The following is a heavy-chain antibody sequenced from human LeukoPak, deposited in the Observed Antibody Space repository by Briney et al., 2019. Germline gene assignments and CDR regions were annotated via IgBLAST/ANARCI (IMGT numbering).Heavy chain of an antibody. CDR1: GFTFSSYA. CDR3: AKDRQGRYFDWLLPPYYFDY. J-gene: IGHJ4*02. D-gene: IGHD3-9*01. CDR2: ISGSGGST. Sequence: GGSLRLSCAASGFTFSSYAMSWFRQAPGKGLEWVSAISGSGGSTYYADSVKGRFTISRDNSKNTLYLQMNSLRAEDTAVYYCAKDRQGRYFDWLLPPYYFDYWGQGTLVTVSS. V-gene: IGHV3-23*01.